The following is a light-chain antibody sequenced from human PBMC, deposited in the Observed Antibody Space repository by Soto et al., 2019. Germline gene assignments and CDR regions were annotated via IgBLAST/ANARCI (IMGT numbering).Light chain of an antibody. CDR2: GAS. Sequence: EIVMTQSPATLSVSPGERATLSCRASQSVSSNLAWYQQKPGQAPRLLIYGASTRATGIPARFSGSGSGTGFTLPISSLQSEDFAVYYCQQYNNWPFTFGPGTKVAIK. V-gene: IGKV3-15*01. CDR3: QQYNNWPFT. J-gene: IGKJ3*01. CDR1: QSVSSN.